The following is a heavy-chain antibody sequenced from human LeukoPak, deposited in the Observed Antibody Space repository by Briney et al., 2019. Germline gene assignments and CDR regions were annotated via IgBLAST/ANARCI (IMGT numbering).Heavy chain of an antibody. D-gene: IGHD3-16*01. CDR1: SGSINSYY. V-gene: IGHV4-4*07. CDR2: IYTTGKT. CDR3: ARHGYTASHYFLDF. Sequence: SETLSLTCTVSSGSINSYYWGWVRQPAGRGLEWIGRIYTTGKTHYNPSLKSRLTMSVDTSKRQFSLNLRSVTAADTAIYYCARHGYTASHYFLDFWSQGTLVTVSS. J-gene: IGHJ4*02.